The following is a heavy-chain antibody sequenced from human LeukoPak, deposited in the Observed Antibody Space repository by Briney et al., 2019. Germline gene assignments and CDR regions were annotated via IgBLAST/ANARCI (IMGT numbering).Heavy chain of an antibody. CDR1: GGSISSSSYY. Sequence: SETLSLTCTVSGGSISSSSYYWGWIRQPPGKGLEWIGSIYYSGSTYYNPSLKSRVTISVDTSKNQFSLKLSSVTAAATAVYYCAAMVRGVIIVSYWGQGTLVTVSS. V-gene: IGHV4-39*01. D-gene: IGHD3-10*01. CDR3: AAMVRGVIIVSY. CDR2: IYYSGST. J-gene: IGHJ4*02.